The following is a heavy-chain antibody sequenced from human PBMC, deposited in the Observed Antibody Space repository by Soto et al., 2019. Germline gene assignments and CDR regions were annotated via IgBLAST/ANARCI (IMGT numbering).Heavy chain of an antibody. CDR2: ISWDGYSI. Sequence: HPGGSLRLSCVASGFTFDDHVMHWVRQVPGKGLEWVGHISWDGYSIAYGGSVRGRFTISRDNAKNTLYLQMNSLRPEDTALYYCARSWSGSTSGRVDVWGQGTTVTVSS. CDR3: ARSWSGSTSGRVDV. CDR1: GFTFDDHV. D-gene: IGHD3-3*01. J-gene: IGHJ6*02. V-gene: IGHV3-9*01.